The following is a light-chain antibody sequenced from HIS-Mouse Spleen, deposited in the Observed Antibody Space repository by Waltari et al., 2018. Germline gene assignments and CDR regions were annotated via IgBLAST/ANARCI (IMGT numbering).Light chain of an antibody. J-gene: IGLJ3*02. Sequence: QSVLTQPPSASGTPGQRVTISCSGSSSNIGSNYVYWYQQLPGTAPKLLISRNNQGPSWVPDRFSGSKSGTSASLAISGLRSEDEADYYCAAWDDSLSGPVFGGGTKLTVL. CDR3: AAWDDSLSGPV. V-gene: IGLV1-47*01. CDR1: SSNIGSNY. CDR2: RNN.